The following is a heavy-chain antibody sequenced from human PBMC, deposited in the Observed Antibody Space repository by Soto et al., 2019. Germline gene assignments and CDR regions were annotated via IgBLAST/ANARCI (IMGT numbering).Heavy chain of an antibody. CDR3: ARAMGLRFLAGDAFDI. V-gene: IGHV1-18*01. CDR1: GYTFTSYG. CDR2: ISAYNGNT. J-gene: IGHJ3*02. Sequence: ASVKVSCKASGYTFTSYGISWVRQAPGQGPEWMGWISAYNGNTNYAQKLQGRVTMTTDTSTSTAYMELRSLRSDDTAVYYCARAMGLRFLAGDAFDIWGQGTMVTVSS. D-gene: IGHD3-3*01.